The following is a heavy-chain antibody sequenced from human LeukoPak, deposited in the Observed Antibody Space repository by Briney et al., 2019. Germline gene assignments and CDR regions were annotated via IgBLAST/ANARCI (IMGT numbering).Heavy chain of an antibody. CDR2: MNPNSGNT. V-gene: IGHV1-8*03. Sequence: ASVKVPCKASGYTFTSYDINWVRQATGQGLEWMGWMNPNSGNTGYAQKFQGRVTITRNTSISTAYMELSSLRSEDTAVYYCASSALGQYYFDYWGQGTLVTVSS. D-gene: IGHD3-16*01. CDR1: GYTFTSYD. J-gene: IGHJ4*02. CDR3: ASSALGQYYFDY.